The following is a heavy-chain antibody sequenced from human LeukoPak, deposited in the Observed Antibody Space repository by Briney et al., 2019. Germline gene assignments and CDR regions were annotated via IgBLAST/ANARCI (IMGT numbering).Heavy chain of an antibody. J-gene: IGHJ4*02. D-gene: IGHD5-12*01. CDR1: GGSVSSGSYY. CDR2: IYTSGST. CDR3: ARDGGYLFDY. Sequence: TLSLTRTVSGGSVSSGSYYWSWIRQPAGKGLEWIGRIYTSGSTNYNPSLKSRVTISVDTSKNQFSLKLSSVTAADTAVYYCARDGGYLFDYWGQGTLVTVSS. V-gene: IGHV4-61*02.